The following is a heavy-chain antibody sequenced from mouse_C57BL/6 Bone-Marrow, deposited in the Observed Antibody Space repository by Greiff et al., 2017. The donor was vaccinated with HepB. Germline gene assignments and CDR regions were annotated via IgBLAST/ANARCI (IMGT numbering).Heavy chain of an antibody. Sequence: VQLQQSGAELVRPGASVKLSCTASGFNIKDDYMHWVKQRPEQGLEWIGWIDPENGDTEYASKFQGKATITADTSSNKAYLQLSSLTSEDTAVYYCTGSSTADYFDYWGQGTTLTVSS. CDR1: GFNIKDDY. V-gene: IGHV14-4*01. CDR3: TGSSTADYFDY. J-gene: IGHJ2*01. D-gene: IGHD1-2*01. CDR2: IDPENGDT.